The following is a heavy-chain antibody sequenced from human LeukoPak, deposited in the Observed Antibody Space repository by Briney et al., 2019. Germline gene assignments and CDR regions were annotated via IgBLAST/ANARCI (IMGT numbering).Heavy chain of an antibody. V-gene: IGHV1-69*13. J-gene: IGHJ6*04. CDR3: ARVSSAAGYSYYYGMTS. D-gene: IGHD6-13*01. CDR1: GGTFSSYA. Sequence: VASVKVSCKASGGTFSSYAISWVRQAPGQGLEWMGGIIPIFGTANYAQKFQGRVTITADESTSTAYMELSSLGSEDTAVYYCARVSSAAGYSYYYGMTSGAKGPRSPSPQ. CDR2: IIPIFGTA.